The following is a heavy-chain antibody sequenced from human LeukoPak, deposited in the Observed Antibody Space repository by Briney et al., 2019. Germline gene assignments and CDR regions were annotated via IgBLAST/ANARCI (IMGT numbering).Heavy chain of an antibody. Sequence: ASVRVSCKASGYTFTSYGISWVRQAPGQGLEWMGWINPNSGGTNYAQKFQGRVTMTRDTSISTAYMELSRLRSDDTAVYYCARATGDYGDFLFDYWGQGTLVTVSS. V-gene: IGHV1-2*02. CDR2: INPNSGGT. CDR3: ARATGDYGDFLFDY. D-gene: IGHD4-17*01. CDR1: GYTFTSYG. J-gene: IGHJ4*02.